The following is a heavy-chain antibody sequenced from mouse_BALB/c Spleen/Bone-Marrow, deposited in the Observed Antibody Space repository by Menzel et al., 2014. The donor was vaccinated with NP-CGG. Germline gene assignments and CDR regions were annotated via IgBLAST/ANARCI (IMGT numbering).Heavy chain of an antibody. V-gene: IGHV2-9*02. CDR3: ARSTMITEGFAY. Sequence: QVQLKESGPGLVAPSQSLSITCTVSGFSLTSYGVHWVRQPPGKGLEWLGVIWAGGSTNYNSAPMSRPSISKDNSKSQVFLKMNSLQTDDTAMYYCARSTMITEGFAYWGQGTLVTVSA. CDR1: GFSLTSYG. CDR2: IWAGGST. J-gene: IGHJ3*01. D-gene: IGHD2-4*01.